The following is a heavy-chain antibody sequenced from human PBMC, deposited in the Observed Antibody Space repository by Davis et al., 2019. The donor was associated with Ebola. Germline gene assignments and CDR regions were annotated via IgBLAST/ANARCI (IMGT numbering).Heavy chain of an antibody. Sequence: GGSLRLSCAGSGFRFRDYGMHWVRQTPGKGLEWVAVISYDSRQESFSDSVRGRFTVSRDNSKKMFYLQMNSLWVEDTALYYCARDRGSDWYFDLWGQGTLVTVSS. J-gene: IGHJ4*02. CDR1: GFRFRDYG. V-gene: IGHV3-30*03. D-gene: IGHD3-9*01. CDR3: ARDRGSDWYFDL. CDR2: ISYDSRQE.